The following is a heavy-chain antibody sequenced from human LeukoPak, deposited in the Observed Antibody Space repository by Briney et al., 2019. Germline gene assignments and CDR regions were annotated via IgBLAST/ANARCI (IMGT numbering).Heavy chain of an antibody. CDR3: ARAGHNSDSGGYDY. Sequence: ASVKVSCKPSGYTFIDHYIHWVPQAPGQGLESMGWINPNTGDTNYAQKFQGRVTMTRDTSSSTAYMELSRLRSDDTAVYYCARAGHNSDSGGYDYWGQGTLVTVSS. J-gene: IGHJ4*02. CDR2: INPNTGDT. D-gene: IGHD3-22*01. CDR1: GYTFIDHY. V-gene: IGHV1-2*02.